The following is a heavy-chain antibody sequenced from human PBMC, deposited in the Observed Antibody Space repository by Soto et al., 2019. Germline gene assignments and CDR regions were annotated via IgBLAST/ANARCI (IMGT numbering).Heavy chain of an antibody. J-gene: IGHJ3*01. D-gene: IGHD6-19*01. V-gene: IGHV4-4*02. Sequence: QVQLQESGPGLVKPSGTLSLTCEVSGDSISSPKWWTWLRQPPGKGLEWIGDLLHGGTTSYNPSLKSRFTLSVDTSQNQFSLNLTSVTAADTDIYYCAYSTGWYRHDVWGQGTSVTVSS. CDR3: AYSTGWYRHDV. CDR1: GDSISSPKW. CDR2: LLHGGTT.